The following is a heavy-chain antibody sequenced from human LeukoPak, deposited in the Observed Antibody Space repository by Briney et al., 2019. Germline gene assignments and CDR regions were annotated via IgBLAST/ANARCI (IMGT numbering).Heavy chain of an antibody. J-gene: IGHJ4*02. Sequence: GGSLRLSCAASGFSFSSYSMNWVRQAPGKGLEWVSSISSSSTYTYYADSVKGRFTISRDNAKNLVYLQMNSLGADDTALYYCAREGTRWLQPADYWGQGTLVTVSS. CDR3: AREGTRWLQPADY. CDR2: ISSSSTYT. D-gene: IGHD5-24*01. V-gene: IGHV3-21*01. CDR1: GFSFSSYS.